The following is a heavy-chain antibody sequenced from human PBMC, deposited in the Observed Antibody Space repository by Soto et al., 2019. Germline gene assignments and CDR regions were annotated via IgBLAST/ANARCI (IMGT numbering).Heavy chain of an antibody. J-gene: IGHJ5*02. D-gene: IGHD4-17*01. CDR3: ASAQGDYINWFDR. CDR1: GFTFSSYG. Sequence: PGGSLRLSCAASGFTFSSYGMHWVRQAPGKGLEWAAVIWYDGSNKYYAASVKGRFTIYRDNYKNTLYLQMNSLRAEDTAVYYCASAQGDYINWFDRWGQGDLVTVSS. CDR2: IWYDGSNK. V-gene: IGHV3-33*01.